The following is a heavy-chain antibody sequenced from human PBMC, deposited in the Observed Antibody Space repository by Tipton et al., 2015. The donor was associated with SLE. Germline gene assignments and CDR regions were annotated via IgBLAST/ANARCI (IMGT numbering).Heavy chain of an antibody. CDR1: GFTFDDYA. J-gene: IGHJ4*02. CDR2: ISWNSGSI. V-gene: IGHV3-9*01. D-gene: IGHD4-17*01. CDR3: AKAAVTSSPFDY. Sequence: SLRLSCAASGFTFDDYAMHWVRQAPGKGLEWASGISWNSGSIGYADSVKGRFTISRDNAKNSLYLQMNSLRAEDTALYYCAKAAVTSSPFDYWGQGTLVTVSS.